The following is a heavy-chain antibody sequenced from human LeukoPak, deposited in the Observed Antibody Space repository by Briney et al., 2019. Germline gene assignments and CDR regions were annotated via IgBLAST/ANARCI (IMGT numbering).Heavy chain of an antibody. CDR3: ARDLVCSGGSCYSS. D-gene: IGHD2-15*01. Sequence: VASVKVSCKASGGTFSSYAISWVRQAPGQGLEWMGGIIPIFGTANYAQKFQGRVTITADESTSTAYMELSSLRFEDTAVYYCARDLVCSGGSCYSSWGQGTLVTVSS. CDR2: IIPIFGTA. V-gene: IGHV1-69*01. CDR1: GGTFSSYA. J-gene: IGHJ5*02.